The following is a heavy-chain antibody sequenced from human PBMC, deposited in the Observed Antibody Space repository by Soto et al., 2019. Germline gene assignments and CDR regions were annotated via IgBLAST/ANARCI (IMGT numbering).Heavy chain of an antibody. V-gene: IGHV3-23*01. Sequence: EVQLLESGGDLVQPGGSLRLSCAASGFTFRTYAMTWVRQAPGKGLEWVSAISGSGGSTYYADSVKGRFTISRGNSKNTLYLQMKSLRAEDTAVYYCAKVAGNCGEAQKLRFLERWGQGTLVTVSS. CDR1: GFTFRTYA. CDR3: AKVAGNCGEAQKLRFLER. J-gene: IGHJ4*02. D-gene: IGHD3-3*01. CDR2: ISGSGGST.